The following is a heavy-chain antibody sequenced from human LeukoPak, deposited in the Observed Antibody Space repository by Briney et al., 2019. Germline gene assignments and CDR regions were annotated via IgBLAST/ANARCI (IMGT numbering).Heavy chain of an antibody. CDR3: AKLGDSSGWSLSTLDY. J-gene: IGHJ4*02. V-gene: IGHV3-30*18. CDR2: ISYDGSNK. D-gene: IGHD6-19*01. CDR1: GFTFSSYG. Sequence: PGRSLRLSCAASGFTFSSYGMHWVRQAPGKGLEWVAVISYDGSNKYYADSVKGRFTISRDNSKNTLYLQMNSLRAEDTAVYYCAKLGDSSGWSLSTLDYWGQGTLVTVSS.